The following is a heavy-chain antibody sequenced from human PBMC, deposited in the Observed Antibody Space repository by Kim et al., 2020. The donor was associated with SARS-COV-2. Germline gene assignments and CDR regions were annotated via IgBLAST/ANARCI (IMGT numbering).Heavy chain of an antibody. Sequence: GGSLRLSCTASGFTFGDYAMSWFRQAPGKGLEWVGFIRSKAYGGTTEYAASVKGRFTISRDDSKSIAYLQMNSLKTEDTAVYYCTSTDYGGNSDFDYWGQGTLVTVSS. J-gene: IGHJ4*02. V-gene: IGHV3-49*03. CDR2: IRSKAYGGTT. CDR1: GFTFGDYA. D-gene: IGHD4-17*01. CDR3: TSTDYGGNSDFDY.